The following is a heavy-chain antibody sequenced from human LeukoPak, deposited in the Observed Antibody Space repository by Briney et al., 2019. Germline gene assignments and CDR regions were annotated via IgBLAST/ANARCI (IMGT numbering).Heavy chain of an antibody. CDR2: ISAYNGKT. CDR1: GYTFTGYY. Sequence: ASVKVSCKASGYTFTGYYMHWVRQVPGQGLEWMGWISAYNGKTYYAQNFQGRVTVTTDTSTSTAYMDLRSLRSDDTAVYYCARTNLDCKNGVCYDYWGQGTPVTVSS. CDR3: ARTNLDCKNGVCYDY. V-gene: IGHV1-18*04. D-gene: IGHD2-8*01. J-gene: IGHJ4*02.